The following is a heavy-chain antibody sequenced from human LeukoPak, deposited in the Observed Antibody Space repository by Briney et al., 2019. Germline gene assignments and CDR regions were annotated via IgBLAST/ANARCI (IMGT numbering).Heavy chain of an antibody. D-gene: IGHD3-9*01. CDR2: ISSCGTTI. J-gene: IGHJ4*02. CDR1: GFTFSNFA. V-gene: IGHV3-48*03. Sequence: GGSLRLSCEASGFTFSNFAMNWVRQAPGKGLEWISFISSCGTTISYAESVRGRFTISRDNARNSLFLQMNSLRVEDTAVYYCARDLMPYVDPEYFDHWGQGTLVTVSS. CDR3: ARDLMPYVDPEYFDH.